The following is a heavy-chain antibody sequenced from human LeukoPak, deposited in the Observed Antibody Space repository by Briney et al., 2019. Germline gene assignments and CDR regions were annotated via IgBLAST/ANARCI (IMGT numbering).Heavy chain of an antibody. D-gene: IGHD1-14*01. CDR1: GFTFSSYW. V-gene: IGHV3-74*01. Sequence: GGSLRHSCAASGFTFSSYWMHWVRQAPGKGLVWVSRINSDGSSTSYADSVKGRFTISRDNAKNTLYLQMNSLRAEDTAVYYCARAPRRSYYMDVWGKGTTVTVSS. CDR3: ARAPRRSYYMDV. J-gene: IGHJ6*03. CDR2: INSDGSST.